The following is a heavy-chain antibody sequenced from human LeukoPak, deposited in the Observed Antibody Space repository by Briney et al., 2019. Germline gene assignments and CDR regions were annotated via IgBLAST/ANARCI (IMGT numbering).Heavy chain of an antibody. CDR3: ARGYCSGGSCYSNYFDY. J-gene: IGHJ4*02. CDR2: IYGGGNT. V-gene: IGHV3-53*01. Sequence: PGGSLRLSCAASGFTVGSNYMSWVRQAPGKGLEWVSVIYGGGNTYYADSVKGRFTISRDISKNTLYLRMNSLRAEDTAVYYCARGYCSGGSCYSNYFDYWGQGTLVTVSS. CDR1: GFTVGSNY. D-gene: IGHD2-15*01.